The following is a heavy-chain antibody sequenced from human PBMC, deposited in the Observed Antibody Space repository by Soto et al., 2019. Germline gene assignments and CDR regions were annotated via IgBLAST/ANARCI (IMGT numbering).Heavy chain of an antibody. CDR1: GGTFSSYA. Sequence: GASVKVSCKASGGTFSSYAIIWVRQAPGQGLEWMGGIIPIFGTANYAQKFQGRVTITADESASTAYMELSSLRSEDTAVYYCARDTYLAWFDPWGQGTLVTVSS. CDR2: IIPIFGTA. V-gene: IGHV1-69*13. CDR3: ARDTYLAWFDP. J-gene: IGHJ5*02.